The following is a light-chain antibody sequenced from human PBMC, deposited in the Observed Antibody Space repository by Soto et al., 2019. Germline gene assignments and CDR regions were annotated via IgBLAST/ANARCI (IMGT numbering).Light chain of an antibody. Sequence: EIVLTQSPGTLSLSPGERATLSCRASQSVSRSSLAWYRQKPGQAPRLLIYDASNRATGISDRFSGRESGTDFTLTISGPEPEDFAVFYCQQYGSSPLTFGGGTKVDIK. CDR2: DAS. V-gene: IGKV3-20*01. CDR1: QSVSRSS. J-gene: IGKJ4*01. CDR3: QQYGSSPLT.